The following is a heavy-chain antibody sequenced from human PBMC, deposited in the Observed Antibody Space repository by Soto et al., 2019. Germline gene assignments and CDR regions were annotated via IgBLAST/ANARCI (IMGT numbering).Heavy chain of an antibody. CDR1: DDSITSGSYY. Sequence: SETLSLTCTVSDDSITSGSYYWGLIRQPPGKGLEWIGTIQYRGSTYYNPSLKSRVTMSLDTSKNQYSLRLSSVTAADTAVYFCAAMSRFGHLLFDYRRPGTPVTVSS. V-gene: IGHV4-39*01. CDR3: AAMSRFGHLLFDY. J-gene: IGHJ4*02. D-gene: IGHD3-10*01. CDR2: IQYRGST.